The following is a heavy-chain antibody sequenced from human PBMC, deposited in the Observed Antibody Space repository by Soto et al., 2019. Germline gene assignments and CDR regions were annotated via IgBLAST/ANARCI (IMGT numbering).Heavy chain of an antibody. CDR1: GGSISSGDYY. V-gene: IGHV4-30-4*01. Sequence: LSLTCTVSGGSISSGDYYWSWIRQPPGKGLEWIGYIYYSGSTYYNPSLKSRVTISVDTSKNQFSLKLSSVTAADTAVYYCARDKYDSSGYYAYNWFDPWGQGTLVTVSS. D-gene: IGHD3-22*01. CDR2: IYYSGST. J-gene: IGHJ5*02. CDR3: ARDKYDSSGYYAYNWFDP.